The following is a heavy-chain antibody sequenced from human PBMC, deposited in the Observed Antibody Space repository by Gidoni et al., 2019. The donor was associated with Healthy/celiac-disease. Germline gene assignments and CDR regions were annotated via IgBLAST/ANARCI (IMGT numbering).Heavy chain of an antibody. CDR3: ASSGQLLANWFDP. Sequence: QVQLQQSGPGLVKPSQTLSLTCAISGDSVSSHSAAWTWIRQSPSRGLEWLGRTYYRSKWYNDYAVSVKSRITINPDTSKNQFSLQLNSVTPEDTAVYYCASSGQLLANWFDPWGQGTLVTVSS. V-gene: IGHV6-1*01. J-gene: IGHJ5*02. D-gene: IGHD2-2*01. CDR1: GDSVSSHSAA. CDR2: TYYRSKWYN.